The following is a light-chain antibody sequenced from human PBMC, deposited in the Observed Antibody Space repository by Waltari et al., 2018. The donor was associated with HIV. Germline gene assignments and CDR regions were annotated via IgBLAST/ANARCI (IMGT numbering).Light chain of an antibody. V-gene: IGLV1-51*01. Sequence: QSLLTQPPSVSAAPGPKVTISCSGSSPNIGNNYVSWYQQLPGTAPKLLIYDNDKRPSGIPDRFSGSKSGTSATLDITGLQTGDEADYYCGTWDTSLNTWVFGGGAKLTVL. CDR3: GTWDTSLNTWV. CDR1: SPNIGNNY. J-gene: IGLJ3*02. CDR2: DND.